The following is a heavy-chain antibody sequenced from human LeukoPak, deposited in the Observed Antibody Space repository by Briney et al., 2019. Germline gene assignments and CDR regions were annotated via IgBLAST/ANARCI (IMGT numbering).Heavy chain of an antibody. CDR3: ARDRSSEQLVRAYYYYYMDV. Sequence: ASVKVSCKASGYTFTSYGISWVRQAPGQGLEWMGWISAYNGNTYYAQKLQGRVTMTRDMSTSTVYMELSSLRSEDTAVYYCARDRSSEQLVRAYYYYYMDVWGKGTTVTVSS. V-gene: IGHV1-18*01. CDR1: GYTFTSYG. CDR2: ISAYNGNT. D-gene: IGHD6-13*01. J-gene: IGHJ6*03.